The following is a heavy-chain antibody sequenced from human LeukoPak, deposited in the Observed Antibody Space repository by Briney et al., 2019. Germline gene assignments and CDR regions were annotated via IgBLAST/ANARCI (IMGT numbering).Heavy chain of an antibody. D-gene: IGHD2-2*01. CDR1: GGSISSGSYY. Sequence: IPSQTLSLTCTVSGGSISSGSYYWSWIRQPAGKGLEWIGRIYTSGSTNYNPSLKSRVTISVDTSKNQFSLKLSSVTAADTAVYYCARRGSTSSRFDPWGQGTQVTVSS. J-gene: IGHJ5*02. CDR3: ARRGSTSSRFDP. CDR2: IYTSGST. V-gene: IGHV4-61*02.